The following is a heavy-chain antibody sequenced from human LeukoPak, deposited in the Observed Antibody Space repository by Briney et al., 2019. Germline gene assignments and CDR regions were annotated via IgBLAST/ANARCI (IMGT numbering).Heavy chain of an antibody. D-gene: IGHD1-7*01. CDR3: ARLPGGTGNYLFDY. CDR2: IDWDDDK. J-gene: IGHJ4*02. Sequence: SGPTLVNPTQTLTLTCTFSGFSLTTSGMRVNWIRQPPGKALEWLARIDWDDDKYYSTSLRTRLTISKDSSKNLVVLTMTNMGPVDTATYYCARLPGGTGNYLFDYWGRESRSPSPQ. V-gene: IGHV2-70*04. CDR1: GFSLTTSGMR.